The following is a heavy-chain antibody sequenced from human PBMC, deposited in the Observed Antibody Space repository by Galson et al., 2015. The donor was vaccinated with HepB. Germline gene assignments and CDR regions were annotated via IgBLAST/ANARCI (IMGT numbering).Heavy chain of an antibody. CDR3: ARRIGYCSGGSCYSTDYYYGMDV. D-gene: IGHD2-15*01. CDR1: GGTFSSYA. CDR2: IIPIFGTA. J-gene: IGHJ6*02. Sequence: QSGAEVKKPGASVKVSCKASGGTFSSYAISWVRQAPGQGLEWMGGIIPIFGTANYAQKFQGRVTITADESTSTAYMELSSLRSEDTAVYYCARRIGYCSGGSCYSTDYYYGMDVWGQGTTVTVSS. V-gene: IGHV1-69*13.